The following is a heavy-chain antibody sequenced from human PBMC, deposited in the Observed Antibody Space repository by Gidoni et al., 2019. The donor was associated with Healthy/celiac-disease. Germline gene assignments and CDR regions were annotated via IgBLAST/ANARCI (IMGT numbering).Heavy chain of an antibody. J-gene: IGHJ6*02. Sequence: QVQLVESGGGVGQPGRSLRLPCPASGFPFSSSAMPRGRQAPGKGLGWVAVISYDGSNKYYADSVKGRFTISRDNSKNTLYLQMNSLRAEDTAVYYCARDVDSSGYHANYYYYYGMDVWGQGTTVTVSS. CDR2: ISYDGSNK. D-gene: IGHD3-22*01. V-gene: IGHV3-30-3*01. CDR3: ARDVDSSGYHANYYYYYGMDV. CDR1: GFPFSSSA.